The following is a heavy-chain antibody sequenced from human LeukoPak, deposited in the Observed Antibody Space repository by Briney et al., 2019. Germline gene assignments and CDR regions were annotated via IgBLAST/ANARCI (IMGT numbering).Heavy chain of an antibody. CDR1: GITFSTYA. CDR2: INYSGSGT. V-gene: IGHV3-23*01. Sequence: GGSLRLSCAASGITFSTYAMTWVRQAPGKGLEWVSSINYSGSGTFYADSVKGRFTISRDNSKDTLYLQMNSLRVEDMAVYYCAKEEYDSGWYKWFGPWGQGTLVTVSS. D-gene: IGHD6-19*01. J-gene: IGHJ5*02. CDR3: AKEEYDSGWYKWFGP.